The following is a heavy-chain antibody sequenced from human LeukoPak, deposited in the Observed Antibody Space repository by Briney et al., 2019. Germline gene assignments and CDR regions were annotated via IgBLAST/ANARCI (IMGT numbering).Heavy chain of an antibody. CDR3: ARDLRDSSGWFFDY. CDR1: GFTFSTYA. D-gene: IGHD6-19*01. Sequence: AGRSLRLSCAASGFTFSTYAMHWVRQAPGKGLEWVTVIAHDGGNKYYAESVKGRFTISRDNSKNTLYLQMNSLRAEDTAVYYRARDLRDSSGWFFDYWGHGTLVTVSS. V-gene: IGHV3-30*03. J-gene: IGHJ4*01. CDR2: IAHDGGNK.